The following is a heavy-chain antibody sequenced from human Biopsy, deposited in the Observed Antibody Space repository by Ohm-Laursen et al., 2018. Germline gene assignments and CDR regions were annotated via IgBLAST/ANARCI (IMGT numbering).Heavy chain of an antibody. J-gene: IGHJ4*02. CDR1: GDSLTSGPEN. CDR3: ARGRRTSGWPYFDN. D-gene: IGHD6-19*01. V-gene: IGHV4-61*01. CDR2: IYSGGNT. Sequence: TLSLTCPVSGDSLTSGPENWSWIRQSPGQGLEYIGFIYSGGNTNYSPSLKNRVTMSVDTSKNQFYLKLYSVTAADTAVYYCARGRRTSGWPYFDNWGQGALVIVSS.